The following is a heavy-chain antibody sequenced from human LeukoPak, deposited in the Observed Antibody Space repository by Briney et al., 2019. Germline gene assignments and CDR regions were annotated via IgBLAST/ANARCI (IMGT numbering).Heavy chain of an antibody. Sequence: PGGSLRLSCAASGFTFSSYSMNWVRQAPGKGLEWVSSISSSSSYIYYADSVKGRFTISRDNAKNSLYLQMNSLRAEDTAVYYCARGMSGSYPSEYWGQGILVTVSS. V-gene: IGHV3-21*01. CDR1: GFTFSSYS. CDR2: ISSSSSYI. D-gene: IGHD1-26*01. J-gene: IGHJ4*02. CDR3: ARGMSGSYPSEY.